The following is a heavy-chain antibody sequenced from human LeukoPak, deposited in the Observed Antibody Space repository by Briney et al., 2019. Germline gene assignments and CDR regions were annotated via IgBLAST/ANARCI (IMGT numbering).Heavy chain of an antibody. D-gene: IGHD6-13*01. Sequence: PSETLSLTCAVYGGSFSGYYWGWIRQPPVKGLEWIGEINHSGSTNYNPSLKSRVTISVDTSKNQFSLKLSSVTAADTAVYYCARAVPRRIAAAGLSFDYWGQGTLVTVSS. CDR2: INHSGST. V-gene: IGHV4-34*01. CDR3: ARAVPRRIAAAGLSFDY. J-gene: IGHJ4*02. CDR1: GGSFSGYY.